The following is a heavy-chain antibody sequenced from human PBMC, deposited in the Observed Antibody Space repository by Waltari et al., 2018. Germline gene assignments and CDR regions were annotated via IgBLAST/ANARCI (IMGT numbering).Heavy chain of an antibody. Sequence: EVQLLESGGGLVQPGGSLRLSCAASGFTFISYAMSWVRQAPGKGLGCVSSMMVPGFTTFYADSVKGRFSISRDNSKNTLYLQINGLRADDTAVYYCAKVGGIAAAEFQFDFWGRGTLVTVSS. V-gene: IGHV3-23*01. CDR2: MMVPGFTT. CDR3: AKVGGIAAAEFQFDF. CDR1: GFTFISYA. J-gene: IGHJ4*02. D-gene: IGHD6-13*01.